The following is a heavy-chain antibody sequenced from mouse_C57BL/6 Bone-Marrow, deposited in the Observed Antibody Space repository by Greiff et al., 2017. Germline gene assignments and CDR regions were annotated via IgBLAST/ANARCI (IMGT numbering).Heavy chain of an antibody. CDR3: SRGDCSIPWYFDV. V-gene: IGHV1-69*01. J-gene: IGHJ1*03. Sequence: QVQLQQSGAELVMPGASVKLSCKASGYTFTSYWMHWVKQRHGQGLEWIGEIDPSDSYTNYNQQFKGKDTLTVVKSSSTAYMQLSSLTSEDSAVYYCSRGDCSIPWYFDVWGTGTTVTVSS. CDR2: IDPSDSYT. D-gene: IGHD2-5*01. CDR1: GYTFTSYW.